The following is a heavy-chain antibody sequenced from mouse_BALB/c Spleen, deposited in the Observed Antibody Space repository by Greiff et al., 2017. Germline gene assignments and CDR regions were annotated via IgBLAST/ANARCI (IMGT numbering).Heavy chain of an antibody. D-gene: IGHD4-1*01. J-gene: IGHJ3*01. CDR1: GYTFTSYW. CDR2: IYPGDGDT. Sequence: QVQLQQSGAELARPGASVKLSCKASGYTFTSYWMQWVKQRPGQGLEWIGAIYPGDGDTRYTQKFKGKATLTADKSSSTAYMQLSSLASEDSAVYYCARWDLGDASFAYWGQGTLVTVSA. CDR3: ARWDLGDASFAY. V-gene: IGHV1-87*01.